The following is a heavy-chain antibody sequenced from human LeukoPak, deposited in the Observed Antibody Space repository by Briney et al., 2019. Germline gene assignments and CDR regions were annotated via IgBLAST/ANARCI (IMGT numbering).Heavy chain of an antibody. CDR1: GGSISSSSYY. J-gene: IGHJ6*03. V-gene: IGHV4-39*07. CDR3: ARDFSSSSSVYYYYYMDV. CDR2: ISYSGTT. D-gene: IGHD6-6*01. Sequence: SETLSFTCTVSGGSISSSSYYWGWVRQSPGKGLEWIGTISYSGTTYYNASLKSRVTISLDTSKNQFSLKLSSVTAADTAIYYCARDFSSSSSVYYYYYMDVWGKGTTVTVSS.